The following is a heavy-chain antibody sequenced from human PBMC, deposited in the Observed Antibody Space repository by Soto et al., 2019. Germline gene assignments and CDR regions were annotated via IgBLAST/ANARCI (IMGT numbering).Heavy chain of an antibody. J-gene: IGHJ3*02. CDR1: GYTFTSYG. Sequence: ASVKVSCKASGYTFTSYGISWVRQAPGQGLEWMGWISAYNGNTNYAQKLQGRVTMTTDTSTSTAYMELRSLRSDDTAVYYCARDGVFVGIMITFGGVPNAGADAFDIWGQGTMVTVSS. CDR3: ARDGVFVGIMITFGGVPNAGADAFDI. CDR2: ISAYNGNT. D-gene: IGHD3-16*01. V-gene: IGHV1-18*01.